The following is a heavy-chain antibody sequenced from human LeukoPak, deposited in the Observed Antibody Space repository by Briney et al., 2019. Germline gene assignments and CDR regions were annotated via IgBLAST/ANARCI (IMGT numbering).Heavy chain of an antibody. V-gene: IGHV4-4*07. Sequence: PSETLSLTCTVSGGSISSYYWSWIRQPAGKGLEWIGRIYTSGSTNYNPSLKSRVTMSVDTSKNQFSLKLSSVTAADTAVYYCERETYYDSSGYYSNNWFDPWGQGTLVTVSS. CDR1: GGSISSYY. J-gene: IGHJ5*02. CDR2: IYTSGST. CDR3: ERETYYDSSGYYSNNWFDP. D-gene: IGHD3-22*01.